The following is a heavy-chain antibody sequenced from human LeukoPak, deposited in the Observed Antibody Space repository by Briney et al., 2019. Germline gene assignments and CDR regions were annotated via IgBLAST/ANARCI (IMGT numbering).Heavy chain of an antibody. CDR3: ARRAIQLESRWYYGMDV. CDR2: ISYDGSNK. Sequence: GGSLRLSCAPSEFTFNNYTLNWVRQVPGKGLEWVAVISYDGSNKYYADSVKGRFTISRDNSKNTLYLQMNSLRAEDTAVYYCARRAIQLESRWYYGMDVWGQGTTVTVSS. V-gene: IGHV3-30*04. D-gene: IGHD1-1*01. J-gene: IGHJ6*02. CDR1: EFTFNNYT.